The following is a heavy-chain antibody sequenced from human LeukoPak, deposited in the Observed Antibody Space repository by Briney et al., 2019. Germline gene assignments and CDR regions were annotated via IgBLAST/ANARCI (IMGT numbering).Heavy chain of an antibody. CDR2: IYTGGST. D-gene: IGHD1-1*01. J-gene: IGHJ6*03. CDR1: GFTVSSSF. CDR3: ARDPLEYYYYYMDV. V-gene: IGHV3-53*01. Sequence: GGSLRLSCAASGFTVSSSFMTWVRQAPGKGLEWVSVIYTGGSTYYADSVKGRFTISRDNAKNSLYLQMNSLRAEDTAVYYCARDPLEYYYYYMDVWGKGTTVTVSS.